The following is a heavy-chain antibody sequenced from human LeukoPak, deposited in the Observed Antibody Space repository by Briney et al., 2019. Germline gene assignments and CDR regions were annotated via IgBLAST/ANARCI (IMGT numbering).Heavy chain of an antibody. CDR2: IIPIFGTA. V-gene: IGHV1-69*01. J-gene: IGHJ4*02. CDR1: GGTVSSYA. D-gene: IGHD2-2*01. CDR3: AAGPFSSKTLAPNYFDY. Sequence: VASVKVSCKASGGTVSSYAISWVRQAPGQGLECMGGIIPIFGTANYAQKFQGRVTITADESTSTAYMELSSLRSEDTAVYYCAAGPFSSKTLAPNYFDYWGQGTLVTVSS.